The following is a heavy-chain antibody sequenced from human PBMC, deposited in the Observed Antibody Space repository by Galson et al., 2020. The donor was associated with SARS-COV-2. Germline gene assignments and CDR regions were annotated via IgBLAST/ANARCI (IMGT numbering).Heavy chain of an antibody. CDR3: ARDRWEMATMRNDAFDI. V-gene: IGHV3-48*03. CDR1: GFTFSSYE. CDR2: ISSSGSTI. D-gene: IGHD1-26*01. J-gene: IGHJ3*02. Sequence: GESLKISCAASGFTFSSYEMNWVRQAPGKGLEWVSYISSSGSTIYYADSVKGRFTISRDNAKNSLYLQMNSLRAEDTAVYYCARDRWEMATMRNDAFDIWGQGTMVTVSS.